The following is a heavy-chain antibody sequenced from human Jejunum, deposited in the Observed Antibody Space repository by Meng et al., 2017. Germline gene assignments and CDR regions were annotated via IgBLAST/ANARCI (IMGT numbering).Heavy chain of an antibody. Sequence: VQLWGSGGVLSTPGGSLTLSCAASGFTFSTYSMHWVRQAPGKGLVWVSQIKPDGVNIAYADFVKGRFTISRDNANNTLYLEMNSLRAEDTAVYYSARDNDWVVWDNWGQGTLVTVSS. D-gene: IGHD1-1*01. V-gene: IGHV3-74*01. CDR3: ARDNDWVVWDN. CDR1: GFTFSTYS. J-gene: IGHJ4*02. CDR2: IKPDGVNI.